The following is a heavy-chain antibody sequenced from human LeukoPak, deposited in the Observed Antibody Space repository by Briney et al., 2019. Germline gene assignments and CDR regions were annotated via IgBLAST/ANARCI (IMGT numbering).Heavy chain of an antibody. CDR1: NYSFPSYG. CDR3: AICPNTKRWFDP. Sequence: ASVKVSCKASNYSFPSYGISWVRQAPGQGLEWLGWINPYNGNTNSAQILQGRVTLTTDSSTTTAYMELRSLRSDDTAVYYCAICPNTKRWFDPWGQGTRVTVSS. V-gene: IGHV1-18*01. D-gene: IGHD2-8*01. J-gene: IGHJ5*02. CDR2: INPYNGNT.